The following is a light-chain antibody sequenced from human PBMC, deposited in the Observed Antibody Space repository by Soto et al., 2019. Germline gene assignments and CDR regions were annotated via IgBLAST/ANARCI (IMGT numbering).Light chain of an antibody. CDR2: DAY. Sequence: DIQMTQSPSSLSASVGDRVTITCQASQDITNYLNWYQQKPGKPPKLLINDAYNLETGVPSRFSGSGSGTHFTFTINSLQPEDFATYYCQQYDDLPITFGQGTRLDI. J-gene: IGKJ5*01. V-gene: IGKV1-33*01. CDR3: QQYDDLPIT. CDR1: QDITNY.